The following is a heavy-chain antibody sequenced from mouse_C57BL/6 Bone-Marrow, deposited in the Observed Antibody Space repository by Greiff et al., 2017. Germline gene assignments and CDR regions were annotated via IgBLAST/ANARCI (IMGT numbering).Heavy chain of an antibody. CDR1: GYTFTSYW. CDR3: ARSGPLGRSFDY. V-gene: IGHV1-55*01. CDR2: IYPTSGRT. Sequence: QVQLQQPGAELVKPGASVKMSCTASGYTFTSYWITWVKQRPGRGLEWIGDIYPTSGRTNYNEKFKSKAILTVDPSSNTAYMQLSSLTSEDSAVFYCARSGPLGRSFDYWGQGTTLTVSS. J-gene: IGHJ2*01. D-gene: IGHD4-1*01.